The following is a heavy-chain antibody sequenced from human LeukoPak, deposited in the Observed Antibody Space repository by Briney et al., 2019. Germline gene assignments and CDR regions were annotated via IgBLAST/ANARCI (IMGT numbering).Heavy chain of an antibody. J-gene: IGHJ4*02. D-gene: IGHD5-24*01. CDR3: ARGEMATGFDY. CDR2: IYYSGST. V-gene: IGHV4-59*01. CDR1: SESFSSYY. Sequence: SETLSLTCAIYSESFSSYYWSWIRQPPGKGLEWIGYIYYSGSTNYNPSLKSRVTISVDTSKNQFSLKLSSVTAADTAVYYCARGEMATGFDYWGQGTLVTVSS.